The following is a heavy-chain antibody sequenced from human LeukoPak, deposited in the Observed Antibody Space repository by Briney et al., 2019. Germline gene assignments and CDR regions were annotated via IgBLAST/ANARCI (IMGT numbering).Heavy chain of an antibody. V-gene: IGHV4-30-4*01. CDR3: ARATFGYCSSTSCDWNWFDP. D-gene: IGHD2-2*01. CDR2: IYYSGST. CDR1: GGSISSGDYY. J-gene: IGHJ5*02. Sequence: PSETLSLTCTVSGGSISSGDYYWSWIRQPPGKGLEWIGYIYYSGSTYYNPSLKSRVTISVDTSKNQFSLKLSSVTAADTAVYYCARATFGYCSSTSCDWNWFDPWGQGTLVTVSS.